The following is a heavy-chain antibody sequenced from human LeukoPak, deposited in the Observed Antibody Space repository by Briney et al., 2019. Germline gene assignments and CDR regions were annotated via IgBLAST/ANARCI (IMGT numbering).Heavy chain of an antibody. CDR3: ARGGSSWYLSSGFPGLPSYYFDY. V-gene: IGHV4-30-4*01. D-gene: IGHD6-13*01. CDR2: IYYSGST. J-gene: IGHJ4*02. CDR1: GGSISSGDYY. Sequence: SETLSLTCTVSGGSISSGDYYWSWIRQPPGKGLEWIGYIYYSGSTYYNPSLKSRVTISVDTSKNQFSLKLSSVTAADTAVYYCARGGSSWYLSSGFPGLPSYYFDYWGQGTLVTVSS.